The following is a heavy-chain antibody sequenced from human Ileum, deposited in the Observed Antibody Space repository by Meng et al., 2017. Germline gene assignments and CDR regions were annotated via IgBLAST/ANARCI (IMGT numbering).Heavy chain of an antibody. D-gene: IGHD3/OR15-3a*01. V-gene: IGHV3-74*01. J-gene: IGHJ4*02. CDR2: INVDGTTT. CDR1: GFTFSAYN. Sequence: GGSLRLSCAASGFTFSAYNMHWVRQAPGKGLEWVSRINVDGTTTTYTDSVKGRFTISRDNAKNTLYLQMNSLRVDDTAVYYCARDLNWVVWDFWGQGTLVTVSS. CDR3: ARDLNWVVWDF.